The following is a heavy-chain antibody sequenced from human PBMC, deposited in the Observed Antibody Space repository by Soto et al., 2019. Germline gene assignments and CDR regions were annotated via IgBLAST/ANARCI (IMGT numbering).Heavy chain of an antibody. CDR2: IYYSGST. D-gene: IGHD3-10*01. Sequence: SETLSLTCSVSGDSISRGGFFWSWIRQHPGEGLEWIGYIYYSGSTYYNPSLKSRVNISVDTSKNHFSLTLGSVTAPDTAVYYCARGAMLRGPGYYYALDVWGQGTTVTVSS. J-gene: IGHJ6*02. CDR3: ARGAMLRGPGYYYALDV. V-gene: IGHV4-31*03. CDR1: GDSISRGGFF.